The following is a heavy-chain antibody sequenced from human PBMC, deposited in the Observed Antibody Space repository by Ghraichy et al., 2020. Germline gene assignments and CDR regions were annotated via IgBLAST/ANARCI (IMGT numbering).Heavy chain of an antibody. CDR2: ISGSGDYI. CDR1: GASFSTFA. CDR3: VRDYYHNVVDY. J-gene: IGHJ4*02. Sequence: GGSLRLSCSVSGASFSTFAMHWIRQAPGKGLQYVSGISGSGDYIYYADSVKGRFTISRDYSKNTLYFQMTSLRAEDTAVYYCVRDYYHNVVDYWGQGTLVTVSS. D-gene: IGHD3-22*01. V-gene: IGHV3-64D*06.